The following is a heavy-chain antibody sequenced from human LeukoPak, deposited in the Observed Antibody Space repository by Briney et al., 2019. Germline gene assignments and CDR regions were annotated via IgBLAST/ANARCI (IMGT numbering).Heavy chain of an antibody. J-gene: IGHJ6*02. CDR1: GVSFSGYY. CDR2: INRSGST. CDR3: ARRAPLYYYGMDV. V-gene: IGHV4-34*01. Sequence: SETLSLTCAVYGVSFSGYYWSWIRQPPGKGLEWIGEINRSGSTNYNPSLKSRVTISVDTSKNQFSLKLSSVTAADTAVYYCARRAPLYYYGMDVWGQGTTVTVSS.